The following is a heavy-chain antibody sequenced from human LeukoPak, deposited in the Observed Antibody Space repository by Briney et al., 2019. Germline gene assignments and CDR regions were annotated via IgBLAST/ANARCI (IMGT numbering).Heavy chain of an antibody. CDR3: AKRSSGYSFDY. V-gene: IGHV3-23*01. Sequence: RGSLRLSCAASGFTFSSNAMSWVRQAPGKGREWLSAISGNGGSTYYADSVMGRFTISRDNSKNTLYLQMNSLRAEDTAVYYCAKRSSGYSFDYWGQGTLVTVSS. D-gene: IGHD3-22*01. J-gene: IGHJ4*02. CDR1: GFTFSSNA. CDR2: ISGNGGST.